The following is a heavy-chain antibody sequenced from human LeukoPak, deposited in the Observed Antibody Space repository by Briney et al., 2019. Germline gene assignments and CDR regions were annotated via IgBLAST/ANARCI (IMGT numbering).Heavy chain of an antibody. J-gene: IGHJ3*02. CDR1: GFTFSSYW. Sequence: PGGSLRLSCAASGFTFSSYWMHWVRQAPGKGLVWVSRINSDGSSTSYADSVKGRFTISRDNAKNSLYLQVNSLRAEDTAVYYCARGSRLGVVGRDAFDIWGQGTVVTVSS. V-gene: IGHV3-74*01. CDR3: ARGSRLGVVGRDAFDI. D-gene: IGHD3-3*01. CDR2: INSDGSST.